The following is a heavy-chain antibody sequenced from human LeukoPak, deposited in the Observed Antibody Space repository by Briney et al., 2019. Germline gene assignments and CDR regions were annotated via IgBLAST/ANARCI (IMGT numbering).Heavy chain of an antibody. J-gene: IGHJ3*02. Sequence: AGGSLRLSCAASGFGVRNNYMSWVRQAPGKGPEWVAVVYSGGRTVYADAVKGRFILSIDNSQNALFLEMNSLRVEDTGVYYCARDPGLNAFDIWGQGTMVTVSS. CDR3: ARDPGLNAFDI. CDR1: GFGVRNNY. CDR2: VYSGGRT. V-gene: IGHV3-53*01.